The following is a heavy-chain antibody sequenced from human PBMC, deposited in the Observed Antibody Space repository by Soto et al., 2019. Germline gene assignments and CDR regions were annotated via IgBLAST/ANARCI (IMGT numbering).Heavy chain of an antibody. Sequence: QVQLVESGGGVVQPGRSLRLSCAASGFTFRTYAMHWVRQAPGKGLEWMAVISYDGSSKTYADSVKGRFTISRDNSENTLYLQMNSLRPEDTAVYYCARRNYYDGADYCNDAFDIWGQGTMVTVSS. D-gene: IGHD3-22*01. J-gene: IGHJ3*02. V-gene: IGHV3-30-3*01. CDR3: ARRNYYDGADYCNDAFDI. CDR2: ISYDGSSK. CDR1: GFTFRTYA.